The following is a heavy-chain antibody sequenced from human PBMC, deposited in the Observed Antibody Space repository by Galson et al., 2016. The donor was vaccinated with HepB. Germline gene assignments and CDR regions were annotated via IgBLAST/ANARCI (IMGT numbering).Heavy chain of an antibody. CDR2: IRQDGSTI. J-gene: IGHJ4*02. V-gene: IGHV3-7*01. Sequence: SLRLSCAASGFIFSNYRMNWVRQAPGKGLEWLASIRQDGSTIYYVDFVKGRFSVSRDNAKDSMYLQMSSLRVEDTAVYYCARDFGWGSDYWGQGTQVTVSS. D-gene: IGHD7-27*01. CDR1: GFIFSNYR. CDR3: ARDFGWGSDY.